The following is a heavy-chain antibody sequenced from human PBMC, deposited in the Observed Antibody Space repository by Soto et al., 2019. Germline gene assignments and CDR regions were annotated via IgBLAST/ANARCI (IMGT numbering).Heavy chain of an antibody. CDR1: RVSFNRYY. CDR2: ISYDGSNT. CDR3: ARSSRYSSGDHCHA. D-gene: IGHD2-15*01. V-gene: IGHV3-30*03. J-gene: IGHJ5*02. Sequence: GVPLRDSRAACRVSFNRYYMHCVRQAPGKGPEWVAIISYDGSNTYYSDSVRGRFTISRDNSKDTLYLQMHSLRSEDTAIYYCARSSRYSSGDHCHAWGQGPQVSAS.